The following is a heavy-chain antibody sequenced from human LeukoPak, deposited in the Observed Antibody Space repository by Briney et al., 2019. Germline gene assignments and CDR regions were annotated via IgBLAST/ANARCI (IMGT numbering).Heavy chain of an antibody. CDR1: GYTFTSYG. D-gene: IGHD3-22*01. Sequence: GASVKVSCKASGYTFTSYGISWVRQAPGQGLEWMGWISAYNGNTNYAQKLQGRVTITTDTSTSTAYMELRSLRSDDTAVYYCARLYYDSSGYYYREDHTDTHNDYWGQGTLVTVSS. J-gene: IGHJ4*02. V-gene: IGHV1-18*01. CDR3: ARLYYDSSGYYYREDHTDTHNDY. CDR2: ISAYNGNT.